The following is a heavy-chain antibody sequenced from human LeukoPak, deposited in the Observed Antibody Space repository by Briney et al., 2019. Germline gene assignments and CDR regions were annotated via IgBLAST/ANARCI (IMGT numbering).Heavy chain of an antibody. CDR1: GFTFSIYW. J-gene: IGHJ4*02. CDR3: ASSGSYSRYFDY. CDR2: IKQDGSEK. V-gene: IGHV3-7*01. D-gene: IGHD1-26*01. Sequence: GGSLRLSCAASGFTFSIYWMSWVRQAPGKGLEWVANIKQDGSEKYYVDSVKGRFTISRDNAKNSLYLQMNSLRAEDTAVYYCASSGSYSRYFDYWGQGTLVTVSS.